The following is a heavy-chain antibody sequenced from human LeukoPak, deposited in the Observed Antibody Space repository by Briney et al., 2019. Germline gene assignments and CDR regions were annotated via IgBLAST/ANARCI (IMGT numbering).Heavy chain of an antibody. J-gene: IGHJ6*03. V-gene: IGHV4-4*07. CDR1: GVSISSYY. D-gene: IGHD6-6*01. Sequence: SETLSLTCAVSGVSISSYYWNWIRQPAGKGLEWIGSIYTSGSANYYPAFMSRLTMTVDASKNQFPLKLSSVTAVDTALYYCARSRVEAALRFSYYYYMDVWGKGTTVTVSS. CDR3: ARSRVEAALRFSYYYYMDV. CDR2: IYTSGSA.